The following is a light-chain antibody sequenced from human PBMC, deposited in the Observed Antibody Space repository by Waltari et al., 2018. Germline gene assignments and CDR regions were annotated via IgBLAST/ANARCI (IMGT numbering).Light chain of an antibody. V-gene: IGKV3-15*01. Sequence: EIVMTQSPATLSVSPGERVTLSCRDIQSVSSNLTWYQQRPGQPPWLLIFGASTRDTGTPARFSGLGSGAEFTLTISGLQSEDFAVYYCQQYNNWPRTFGQGTKVEIK. CDR3: QQYNNWPRT. CDR1: QSVSSN. J-gene: IGKJ1*01. CDR2: GAS.